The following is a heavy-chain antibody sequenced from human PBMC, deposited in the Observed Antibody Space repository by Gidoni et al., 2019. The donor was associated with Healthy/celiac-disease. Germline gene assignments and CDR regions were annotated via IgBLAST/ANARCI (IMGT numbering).Heavy chain of an antibody. Sequence: QLQLQESGPGLVKPSETLSLTCTVSGGSISSSSYYWGWIRQPPGKGLEWIGSIYYSGSTYYNPSLKSRVTISVDTSKNQFSLKLSSVTAADTAVYYCARHPGYSSGQQTYYYYGMDVWGQGTTVTVSS. D-gene: IGHD6-19*01. CDR2: IYYSGST. V-gene: IGHV4-39*01. CDR3: ARHPGYSSGQQTYYYYGMDV. CDR1: GGSISSSSYY. J-gene: IGHJ6*02.